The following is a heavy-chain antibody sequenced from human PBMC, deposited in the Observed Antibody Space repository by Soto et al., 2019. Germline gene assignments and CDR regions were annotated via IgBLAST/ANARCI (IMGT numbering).Heavy chain of an antibody. Sequence: GSLRLSCAASGFTFSSYGMHWVRQAPGKGLEWVAVIWYDGSNKYYADSVKGRFTISRDNSKNTLYLQMNSLRTEDTALYYCAKDILSYYDFWSGYSLGLDYWGQGTLVTVSS. V-gene: IGHV3-30*02. CDR1: GFTFSSYG. CDR2: IWYDGSNK. CDR3: AKDILSYYDFWSGYSLGLDY. J-gene: IGHJ4*02. D-gene: IGHD3-3*01.